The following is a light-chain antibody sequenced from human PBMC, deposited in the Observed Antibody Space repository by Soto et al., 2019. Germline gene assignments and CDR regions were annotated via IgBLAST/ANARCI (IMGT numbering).Light chain of an antibody. Sequence: ESEKIQSPAASSKSKGDRVTITCRASQNIASSLAWYQQKPGKAPKILIYGGSTVESGVPSRFSGSGSGTHFTLTITNLQHGDFATYDCLQDNAFSATFGQGTGLEIK. CDR3: LQDNAFSAT. CDR2: GGS. J-gene: IGKJ5*01. V-gene: IGKV1-5*01. CDR1: QNIASS.